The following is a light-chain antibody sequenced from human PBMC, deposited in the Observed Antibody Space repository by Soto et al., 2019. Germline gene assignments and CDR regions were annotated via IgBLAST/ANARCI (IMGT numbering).Light chain of an antibody. CDR2: VGPGGIVG. CDR3: GADHTSGSSFAVV. V-gene: IGLV9-49*01. Sequence: QSVLTQPPSASASLGASVTLTCTLSSGYSEYKVDWYQQRPGKGPRFVMRVGPGGIVGSKGDGIPARFSVLGSGLNRYLTIKNIPEEDESDYPCGADHTSGSSFAVVFGGGTKLTVL. J-gene: IGLJ3*02. CDR1: SGYSEYK.